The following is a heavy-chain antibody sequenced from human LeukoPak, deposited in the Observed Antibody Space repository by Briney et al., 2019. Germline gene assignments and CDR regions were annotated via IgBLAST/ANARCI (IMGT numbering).Heavy chain of an antibody. J-gene: IGHJ6*02. Sequence: SETLSLTCAVSGGSISSSNWWSWVRQPPGKGLEWIGEIYHSGSTNYNPSLKSRVTISVDKSKNQFSLKLSSVTAADTAVYYCARENRYGSGPPYYYYGMDVWGQGTTVTVSS. V-gene: IGHV4-4*02. CDR2: IYHSGST. CDR3: ARENRYGSGPPYYYYGMDV. D-gene: IGHD3-10*01. CDR1: GGSISSSNW.